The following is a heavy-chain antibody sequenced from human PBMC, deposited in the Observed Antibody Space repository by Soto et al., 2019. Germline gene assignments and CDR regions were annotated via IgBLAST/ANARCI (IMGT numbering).Heavy chain of an antibody. CDR2: FIPMFNRP. CDR3: ARGQFHHVSNYYYALDV. V-gene: IGHV1-69*01. Sequence: QVQLVQSGAEVKKPGSSVKVSCKASGGTFSSYAISWVRQAPGQGLEWMGGFIPMFNRPHSARKFQGRVTITVDESTSTAYMDLRSLRSEDTAVYYCARGQFHHVSNYYYALDVWGQETTVTVSS. J-gene: IGHJ6*02. CDR1: GGTFSSYA.